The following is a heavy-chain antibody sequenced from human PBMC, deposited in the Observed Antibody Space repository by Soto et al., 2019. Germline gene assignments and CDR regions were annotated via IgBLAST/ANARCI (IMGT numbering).Heavy chain of an antibody. J-gene: IGHJ4*02. Sequence: GGSLRLSCAASGFIFRSYGLSWVRQAPGKGLERVSDISGSGSVTNYADSVKGRFTISRDNSNNTLSLQMDSLRAEDTAVYYCAKGGVAAARGYFDHWGQGTRVTVSS. CDR2: ISGSGSVT. CDR3: AKGGVAAARGYFDH. D-gene: IGHD6-13*01. V-gene: IGHV3-23*01. CDR1: GFIFRSYG.